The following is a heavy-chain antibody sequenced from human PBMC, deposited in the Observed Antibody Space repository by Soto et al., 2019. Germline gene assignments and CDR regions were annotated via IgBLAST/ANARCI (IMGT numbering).Heavy chain of an antibody. V-gene: IGHV3-33*01. CDR1: GFTFSSYG. CDR2: IWYDGSNK. J-gene: IGHJ4*02. D-gene: IGHD3-10*01. CDR3: ARDHLWFGAFTVLRGYYFDY. Sequence: QVQLVESGGGVVQPGRSLRLSCAASGFTFSSYGMHWVRQAPGKGLEWVAVIWYDGSNKYYADSVKGRFTISRDNSKNTLYLQMNSLRAEDTAVYYCARDHLWFGAFTVLRGYYFDYWGQGTLVTVSS.